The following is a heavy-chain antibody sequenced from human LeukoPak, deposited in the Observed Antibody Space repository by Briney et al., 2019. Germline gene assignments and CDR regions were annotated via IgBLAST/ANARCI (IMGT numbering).Heavy chain of an antibody. J-gene: IGHJ4*02. CDR3: ARGADTAMVIDY. Sequence: ASVKVSCKASGYTFTGYYMHWVRQAPGQGDEWMGWINPNSGGTNYAQKFQGRVTMTRDTSISTAYMELSRLRSDDTAVYYCARGADTAMVIDYWGQGTLVTVSS. V-gene: IGHV1-2*02. D-gene: IGHD5-18*01. CDR1: GYTFTGYY. CDR2: INPNSGGT.